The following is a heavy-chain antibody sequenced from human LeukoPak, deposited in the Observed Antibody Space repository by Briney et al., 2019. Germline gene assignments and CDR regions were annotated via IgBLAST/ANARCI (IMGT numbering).Heavy chain of an antibody. CDR2: IRFDGSNK. D-gene: IGHD2-15*01. Sequence: GGSLRLSCAASGFTFSSYGMHWVRQAPGKGLEWVTFIRFDGSNKFYADSVKGRFTISRDNSKNTLYLQVNSLRAEDTAVYYCARYCSGGSCYSNYYYYYMDVWGKGTTVTVSS. CDR1: GFTFSSYG. J-gene: IGHJ6*03. CDR3: ARYCSGGSCYSNYYYYYMDV. V-gene: IGHV3-30*02.